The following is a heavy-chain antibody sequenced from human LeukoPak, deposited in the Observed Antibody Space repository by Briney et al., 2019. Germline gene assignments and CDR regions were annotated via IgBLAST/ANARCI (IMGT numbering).Heavy chain of an antibody. CDR3: ARGGAARPDY. V-gene: IGHV3-48*01. CDR1: GFTFSNYG. Sequence: GGSLRLSCAASGFTFSNYGMNWVRQAPGKGLEWVSYISSSSNTKDYAGSVKGRFTISRDNAKNSLYLQVNSLRVEDTAVYYCARGGAARPDYWGQGTLVNVSS. J-gene: IGHJ4*02. D-gene: IGHD6-6*01. CDR2: ISSSSNTK.